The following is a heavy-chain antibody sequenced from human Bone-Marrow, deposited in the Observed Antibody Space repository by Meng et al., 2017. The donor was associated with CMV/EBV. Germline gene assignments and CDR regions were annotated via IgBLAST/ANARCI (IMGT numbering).Heavy chain of an antibody. CDR1: GYTFTSYG. CDR2: ISVYNGNT. Sequence: ASVKVSCKTSGYTFTSYGISWVRQAPGQGLEWMGWISVYNGNTNYVQSLQGRVTMTTDTSTSTAYMEMSSLRSEDTAVYYCARTDLVVTPRGRGYYFYYWGQGTLVTVSS. J-gene: IGHJ4*02. D-gene: IGHD2-15*01. V-gene: IGHV1-18*01. CDR3: ARTDLVVTPRGRGYYFYY.